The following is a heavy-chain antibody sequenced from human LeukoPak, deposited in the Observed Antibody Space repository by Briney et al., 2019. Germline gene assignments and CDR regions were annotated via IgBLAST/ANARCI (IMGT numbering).Heavy chain of an antibody. CDR1: GGSISSYY. CDR3: ARVGNYYGSGSYYTAFDY. J-gene: IGHJ4*02. CDR2: IYYSGST. V-gene: IGHV4-59*12. D-gene: IGHD3-10*01. Sequence: PSETLSLTCTVSGGSISSYYWSWIRQPPGKGLEWIAYIYYSGSTNYNPSLKSRVTISVDTSKNQFSLKLSSVTAADTAVYYCARVGNYYGSGSYYTAFDYWGQGTLVTVSS.